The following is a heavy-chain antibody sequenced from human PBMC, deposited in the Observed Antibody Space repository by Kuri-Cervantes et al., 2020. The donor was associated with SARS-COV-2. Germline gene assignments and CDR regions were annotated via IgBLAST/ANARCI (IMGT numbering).Heavy chain of an antibody. V-gene: IGHV3-7*01. CDR1: GFTFSSYW. CDR2: IKQDGSEK. CDR3: ARLGSSSWYDYYYMDV. D-gene: IGHD6-13*01. J-gene: IGHJ6*03. Sequence: GSLRLSCAASGFTFSSYWMSWVRQAPRKGLEWVANIKQDGSEKYYVDSVKGRFTISRDNAKNSLYLQMNSLRAEDTAVYYCARLGSSSWYDYYYMDVWGKGTTVTVSS.